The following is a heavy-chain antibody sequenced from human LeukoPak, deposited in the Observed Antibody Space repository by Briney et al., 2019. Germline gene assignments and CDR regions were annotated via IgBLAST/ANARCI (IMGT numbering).Heavy chain of an antibody. J-gene: IGHJ4*02. CDR3: ARLGSGEDDGGWVDY. CDR2: ISPSGGST. D-gene: IGHD3-10*01. V-gene: IGHV1-46*01. CDR1: GYTFTRYY. Sequence: ASVKVSCKASGYTFTRYYIHWVRQAPGQGLEGMGFISPSGGSTSNAQKFQGRVTMTGDTSTSTVYMELSSLRSEDTAVYYCARLGSGEDDGGWVDYWGQGTLVTVSS.